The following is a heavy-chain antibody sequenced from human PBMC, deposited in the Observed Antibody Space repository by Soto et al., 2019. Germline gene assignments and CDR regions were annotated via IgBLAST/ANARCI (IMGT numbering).Heavy chain of an antibody. V-gene: IGHV4-30-2*01. J-gene: IGHJ3*01. CDR3: ARVPARLGAFDV. D-gene: IGHD2-2*01. CDR2: IYDSGSS. Sequence: TLSLTCAVSGGSISSGGYSWSWIRQPPGKGLEWVGYIYDSGSSYYNPSLKSRVSISLDRSKNQFSLKLSSVTAADTAVYYCARVPARLGAFDVWGQGTMVTVSS. CDR1: GGSISSGGYS.